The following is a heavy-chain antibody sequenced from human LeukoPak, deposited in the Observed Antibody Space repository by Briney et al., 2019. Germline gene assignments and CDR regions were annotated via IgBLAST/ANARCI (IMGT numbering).Heavy chain of an antibody. Sequence: GGSLRLSCAASGFTFSTYGMHWVRQAPGKGLEWVAVIWNDGSNKYYADSVKGRFTISRDNSKNTLYLQMNSLRTEDTAVYSCARASGPFDYWGQGTLVTVSS. D-gene: IGHD3-10*01. CDR1: GFTFSTYG. J-gene: IGHJ4*02. V-gene: IGHV3-33*01. CDR3: ARASGPFDY. CDR2: IWNDGSNK.